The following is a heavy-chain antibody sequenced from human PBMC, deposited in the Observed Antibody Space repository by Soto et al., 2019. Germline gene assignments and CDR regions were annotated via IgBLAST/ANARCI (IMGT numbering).Heavy chain of an antibody. CDR1: GFTFSNAW. CDR3: TTDLI. J-gene: IGHJ4*02. CDR2: IKSKTDGGAA. Sequence: PGGSLRLSCAASGFTFSNAWMSWVRQAPGKGLEWVGRIKSKTDGGAADYAGSVKVTFNISRDDSKSTLYLQMNSLKTEDTAVYYCTTDLIWGQGTLVTVS. D-gene: IGHD3-9*01. V-gene: IGHV3-15*01.